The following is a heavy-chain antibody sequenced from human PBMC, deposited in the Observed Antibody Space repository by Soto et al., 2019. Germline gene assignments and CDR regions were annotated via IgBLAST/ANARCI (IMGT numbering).Heavy chain of an antibody. D-gene: IGHD6-19*01. CDR3: ASGGSGPTRSKYYYYGMDV. Sequence: SVNVSCKXSGGTFSSYAISWVRQVPGQGLEWMGGIIPIFGTANYAQKFQGRVTITADESTSTAYMELSSLRSEDTAVYYCASGGSGPTRSKYYYYGMDVWGQGTTVTVSS. CDR2: IIPIFGTA. V-gene: IGHV1-69*13. J-gene: IGHJ6*02. CDR1: GGTFSSYA.